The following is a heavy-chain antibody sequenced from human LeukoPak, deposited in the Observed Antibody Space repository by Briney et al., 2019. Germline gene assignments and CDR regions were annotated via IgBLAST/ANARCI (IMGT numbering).Heavy chain of an antibody. V-gene: IGHV3-7*01. CDR2: INRDGSKK. CDR1: GFTFSSYW. CDR3: VREIFGLDY. J-gene: IGHJ4*02. D-gene: IGHD3-10*01. Sequence: PGGSLRLSCAASGFTFSSYWRNWVRQAPGKGLEWVADINRDGSKKYHVDSVKGRFTISRDNAKNSLYLQMNSLRAEDAAVDYCVREIFGLDYWGQGTLVTVSS.